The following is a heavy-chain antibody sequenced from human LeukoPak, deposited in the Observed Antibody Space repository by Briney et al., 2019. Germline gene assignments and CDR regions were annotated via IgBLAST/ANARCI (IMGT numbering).Heavy chain of an antibody. CDR1: GYTFTSYG. D-gene: IGHD3-10*01. CDR2: INAYNGNT. Sequence: ASVKVSCKASGYTFTSYGISWVRQAPGQGLEWMGWINAYNGNTNYAQKLQGRVTMTTDTSTGTAYMELRSLRSDDTAVYYCARDTLGITMVRGVIIQYYYGMDVWGQGTTVTVSS. V-gene: IGHV1-18*01. CDR3: ARDTLGITMVRGVIIQYYYGMDV. J-gene: IGHJ6*02.